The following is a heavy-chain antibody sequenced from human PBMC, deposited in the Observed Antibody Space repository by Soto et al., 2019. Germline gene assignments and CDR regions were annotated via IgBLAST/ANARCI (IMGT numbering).Heavy chain of an antibody. CDR2: IIPIFGTA. Sequence: QVQLVQSGAEVKKPGSSVKVSCKASGGTFSSYAISWVRQAPGQGLEWMGGIIPIFGTANYAQKFQDRVTITADESTSTAYMELSSLRSEDTAVYYCGRSWYYYYGMDVWGQGTTVTVSS. D-gene: IGHD6-13*01. CDR1: GGTFSSYA. V-gene: IGHV1-69*01. J-gene: IGHJ6*02. CDR3: GRSWYYYYGMDV.